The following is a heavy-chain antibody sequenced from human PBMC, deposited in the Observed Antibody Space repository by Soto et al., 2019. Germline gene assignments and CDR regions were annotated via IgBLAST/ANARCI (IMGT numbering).Heavy chain of an antibody. V-gene: IGHV3-53*01. Sequence: PGGSLRLSCAISGFTVSASYLSWVRQAPDKGLEWVSVIYTGETTDYSDSVKGRFTISRDISKNTLFLQMNNLGAEDTAVYYCAREFYDTTTGFYQYYFDYWGQGTQVTVSS. CDR2: IYTGETT. CDR1: GFTVSASY. J-gene: IGHJ4*02. D-gene: IGHD3-9*01. CDR3: AREFYDTTTGFYQYYFDY.